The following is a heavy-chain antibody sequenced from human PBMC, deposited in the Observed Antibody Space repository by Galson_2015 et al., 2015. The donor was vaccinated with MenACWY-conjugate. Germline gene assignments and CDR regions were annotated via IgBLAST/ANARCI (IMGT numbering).Heavy chain of an antibody. CDR2: IKQDGSEK. D-gene: IGHD2-2*02. V-gene: IGHV3-7*03. J-gene: IGHJ5*02. CDR1: GFTFSSYW. Sequence: SLRLSCAASGFTFSSYWMSWVRQAPGKGLEWVANIKQDGSEKYYVDSVKGRFTISRDNAKNSMYLQMNSLRAEDTAVYYCARDSGCSSTSCYTIAWFAPSGQATLLTVSS. CDR3: ARDSGCSSTSCYTIAWFAP.